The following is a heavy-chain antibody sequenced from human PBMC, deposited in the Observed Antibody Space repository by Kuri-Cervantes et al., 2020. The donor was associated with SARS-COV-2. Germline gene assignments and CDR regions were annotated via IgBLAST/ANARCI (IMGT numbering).Heavy chain of an antibody. Sequence: GSLRLSCAASGFTFSSYWMHWVRQAPGKGLEWIGSIYYSGSTYYNPSLKSRVTISVDTSKNQFSLKLSSVTAADTAVYYCARRGAVAGTVPFFDYWGQGTLVTVSS. J-gene: IGHJ4*02. D-gene: IGHD6-19*01. CDR1: GFTFSSYW. CDR3: ARRGAVAGTVPFFDY. CDR2: IYYSGST. V-gene: IGHV4-59*05.